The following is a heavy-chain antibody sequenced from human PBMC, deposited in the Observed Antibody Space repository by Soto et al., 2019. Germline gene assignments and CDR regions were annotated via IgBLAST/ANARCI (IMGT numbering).Heavy chain of an antibody. Sequence: PGGSLRLSCAASGFTFSSFSMNWVRQAPGKGLEWVSSFTSSGYIYYADSARGRFTISRDDAKSSLYLQMNSLRTEDTAVYFCARDSECEDFCFYYGMDVWGQGTPVTVSS. CDR2: FTSSGYI. D-gene: IGHD3-3*01. V-gene: IGHV3-21*06. J-gene: IGHJ6*02. CDR3: ARDSECEDFCFYYGMDV. CDR1: GFTFSSFS.